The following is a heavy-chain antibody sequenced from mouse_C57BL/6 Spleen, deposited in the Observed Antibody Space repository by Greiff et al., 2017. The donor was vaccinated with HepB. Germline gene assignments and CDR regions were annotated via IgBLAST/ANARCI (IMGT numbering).Heavy chain of an antibody. D-gene: IGHD2-12*01. CDR2: INPSSGYT. CDR1: GYTFTSYW. Sequence: VKLMESGAELAKPGASVKLSCKASGYTFTSYWMHWVKQRPGQGLEWIGYINPSSGYTKYNQKFKDKATLTADKSSSTAYMQLSSLTYEDSAVYYCARPYDDYYYAMDYWGQGTSVTVSS. V-gene: IGHV1-7*01. J-gene: IGHJ4*01. CDR3: ARPYDDYYYAMDY.